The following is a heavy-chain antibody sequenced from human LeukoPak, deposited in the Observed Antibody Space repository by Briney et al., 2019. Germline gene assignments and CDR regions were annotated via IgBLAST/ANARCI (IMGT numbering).Heavy chain of an antibody. CDR3: ARFSPMTTVTTGDY. CDR1: GGSISSSNW. J-gene: IGHJ4*02. D-gene: IGHD4-17*01. V-gene: IGHV4-4*02. Sequence: SETLSLTCAVSGGSISSSNWWSWVRQPSGKGLEWIGEIYHSGSTNYNPSLKSRVTISVDQSKNQFSLKLSSVTAADTAVYYCARFSPMTTVTTGDYWGQGTLVTVSS. CDR2: IYHSGST.